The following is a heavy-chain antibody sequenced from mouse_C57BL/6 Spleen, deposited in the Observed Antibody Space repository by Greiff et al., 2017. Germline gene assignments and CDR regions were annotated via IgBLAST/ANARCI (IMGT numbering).Heavy chain of an antibody. CDR2: IDPSDSYT. D-gene: IGHD1-1*01. V-gene: IGHV1-50*01. CDR1: GYTFTSYW. J-gene: IGHJ3*01. CDR3: ARRDLLLRFAY. Sequence: QVQLKQPGAELVKPGASVKLSCKASGYTFTSYWMQWVKQRPGQGLEWIGEIDPSDSYTNYNQKFKGKATLTVDTSSSTAYMQLSSLTSEDSAVYYCARRDLLLRFAYWGQGTLVTVSA.